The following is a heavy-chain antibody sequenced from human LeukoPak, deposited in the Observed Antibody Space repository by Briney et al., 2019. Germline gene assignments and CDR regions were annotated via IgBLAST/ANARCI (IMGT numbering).Heavy chain of an antibody. V-gene: IGHV3-53*01. CDR1: GFTVSSNY. CDR2: IYSGGST. Sequence: PGGSLRLSCAASGFTVSSNYMSWVRQAPGKGLEWVSVIYSGGSTYYADSVKGRFTISRDNSKNTLYLQMNSLRAEDTAVYYCARNGGDHGVYYYGMDVWGQGTTVTVSS. D-gene: IGHD2-21*02. J-gene: IGHJ6*02. CDR3: ARNGGDHGVYYYGMDV.